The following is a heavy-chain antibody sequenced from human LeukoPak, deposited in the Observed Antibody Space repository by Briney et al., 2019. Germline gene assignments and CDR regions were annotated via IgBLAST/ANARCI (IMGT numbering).Heavy chain of an antibody. CDR2: FDPEDGET. Sequence: ASVKVSCKASGYTFTGYYMHWVRQAPGKGLEWMGGFDPEDGETIYAQKFQGRVTMTEDTSTDTAYMELSSLRSEDTAVYYCATVRVVTPYYGMDVWGQGTTVTVSS. J-gene: IGHJ6*02. D-gene: IGHD3-3*01. CDR1: GYTFTGYY. CDR3: ATVRVVTPYYGMDV. V-gene: IGHV1-24*01.